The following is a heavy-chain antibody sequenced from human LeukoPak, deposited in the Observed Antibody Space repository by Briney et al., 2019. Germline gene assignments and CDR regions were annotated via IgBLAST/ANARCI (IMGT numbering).Heavy chain of an antibody. V-gene: IGHV4-4*07. J-gene: IGHJ5*02. Sequence: KSSETLSLTCTVSGGSVNSYYWSWIRQPAGKGLEWTGRIYTSGTTNYNPSLKSRVSMSVDTSKNQFSLKLSSLTAADTAVYYCVRDGRGYCSSSSVCYSWFDPWGQGTLVAVSS. D-gene: IGHD2-2*01. CDR2: IYTSGTT. CDR1: GGSVNSYY. CDR3: VRDGRGYCSSSSVCYSWFDP.